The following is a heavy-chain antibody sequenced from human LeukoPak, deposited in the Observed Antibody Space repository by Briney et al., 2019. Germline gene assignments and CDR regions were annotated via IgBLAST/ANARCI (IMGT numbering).Heavy chain of an antibody. CDR1: GGSISSYY. J-gene: IGHJ4*02. V-gene: IGHV4-59*12. D-gene: IGHD6-19*01. CDR3: AREDGSGHFDY. Sequence: SETLSLTCTVSGGSISSYYWSWIRQPPGKGLEWIGYIYYSGSTNYNPSLKSRVTISVDTSKNQLSLKLSSVTAADTAVYYCAREDGSGHFDYWGQGTLVTVSS. CDR2: IYYSGST.